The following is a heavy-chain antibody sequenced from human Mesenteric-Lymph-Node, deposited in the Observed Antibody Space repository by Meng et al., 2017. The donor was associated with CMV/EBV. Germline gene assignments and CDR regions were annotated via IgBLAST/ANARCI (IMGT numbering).Heavy chain of an antibody. J-gene: IGHJ3*02. CDR1: GFTFDDYV. V-gene: IGHV3-9*01. CDR2: ISWNSGII. Sequence: LSLTCAASGFTFDDYVMHWVRQVPGKGLEWVSGISWNSGIIGYADSVKGRFTISRDNAKNSLYVQMNSLRPEDTAVYYCAKDMGSGVRLYRAFDIWGQGTMVTVSS. CDR3: AKDMGSGVRLYRAFDI. D-gene: IGHD1-26*01.